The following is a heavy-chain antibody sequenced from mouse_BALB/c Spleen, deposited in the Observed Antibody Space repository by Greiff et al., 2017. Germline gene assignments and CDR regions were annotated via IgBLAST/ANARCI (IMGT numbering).Heavy chain of an antibody. CDR3: ARWTTVVATDFDY. V-gene: IGHV1-4*02. CDR1: GYTFTSYT. Sequence: QVQLQQSAAELARPGASVKMSCKASGYTFTSYTMHWVKQRPGQGLEWIGYINPSSGYTEYNQKFKDKTTLTADKSSSTAYMQLSSLTSEDSAVYYCARWTTVVATDFDYWGQGTTLTVSS. CDR2: INPSSGYT. D-gene: IGHD1-1*01. J-gene: IGHJ2*01.